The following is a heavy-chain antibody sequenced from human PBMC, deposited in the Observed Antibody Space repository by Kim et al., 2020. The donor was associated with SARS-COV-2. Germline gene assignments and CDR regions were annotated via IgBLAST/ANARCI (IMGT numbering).Heavy chain of an antibody. J-gene: IGHJ4*02. CDR2: ISYDGSNK. V-gene: IGHV3-30*18. CDR1: GFTFSSYG. Sequence: GGSLRLSCAASGFTFSSYGMHWVRQAPGKGLEWVAVISYDGSNKYYADSVKGRFTISRDNSKNTLYLQMNSLRAEDTAVYYCAKETDYYDSRALDYWGQGTLVTVSS. D-gene: IGHD3-22*01. CDR3: AKETDYYDSRALDY.